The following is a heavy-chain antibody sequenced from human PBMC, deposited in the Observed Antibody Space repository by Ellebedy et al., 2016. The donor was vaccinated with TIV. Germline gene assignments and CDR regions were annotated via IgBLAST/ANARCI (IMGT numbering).Heavy chain of an antibody. CDR3: ARGGYDFWNPRY. J-gene: IGHJ4*02. CDR2: ISVSNIYT. Sequence: GESLKISCSASGFTFRDSYMSWVRQPPGKGLEWVSFISVSNIYTNYADSVKGRFTISRDNAKNSLYLQINSLRAEDTAVYYCARGGYDFWNPRYWGQGTLVTVSS. CDR1: GFTFRDSY. V-gene: IGHV3-11*06. D-gene: IGHD3-3*01.